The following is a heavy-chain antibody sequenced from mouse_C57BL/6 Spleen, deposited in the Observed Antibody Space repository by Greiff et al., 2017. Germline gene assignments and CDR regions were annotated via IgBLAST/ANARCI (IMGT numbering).Heavy chain of an antibody. V-gene: IGHV3-6*01. Sequence: VQLQQSGPGLVKPSQSLSLTCSVTGYSITSGYYWNWIRQFPGNKLEWMGYISYDGSNNYNPSLKNRISITRDTSKNQFFLKLNSVTTEDTATYYCAREGYYDYDWFAYWGQGTLVTVSA. CDR2: ISYDGSN. D-gene: IGHD2-4*01. CDR3: AREGYYDYDWFAY. J-gene: IGHJ3*01. CDR1: GYSITSGYY.